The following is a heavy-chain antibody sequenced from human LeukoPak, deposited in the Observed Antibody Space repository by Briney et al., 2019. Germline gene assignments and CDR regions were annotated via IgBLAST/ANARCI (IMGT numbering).Heavy chain of an antibody. CDR3: ARAEVVGAHLRSGYFQH. CDR2: IYYSGST. V-gene: IGHV4-39*07. CDR1: GGSISSSSYY. D-gene: IGHD1-26*01. J-gene: IGHJ1*01. Sequence: SETLSLTCTVSGGSISSSSYYWGWIRQPPGKGLEWIGSIYYSGSTYYNPSLKSRVTISVDTSKNQFSLKLSSVTAADTAVYYCARAEVVGAHLRSGYFQHWGQGTLVIVSS.